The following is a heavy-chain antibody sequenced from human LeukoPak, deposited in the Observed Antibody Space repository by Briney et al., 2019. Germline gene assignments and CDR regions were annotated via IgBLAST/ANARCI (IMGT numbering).Heavy chain of an antibody. D-gene: IGHD4-11*01. CDR2: IHTSGST. CDR1: GGSISSDNYY. V-gene: IGHV4-61*02. J-gene: IGHJ2*01. CDR3: AREERWKDRRRYSDYLGPYYWYFDL. Sequence: SETLSLTCTVSGGSISSDNYYWSWIRQPAGQGLEWIGRIHTSGSTSYKSSLKSRVTISLDTPKNQFSLRLSSVIAADTAVYYCAREERWKDRRRYSDYLGPYYWYFDLWGRGTLVTVSS.